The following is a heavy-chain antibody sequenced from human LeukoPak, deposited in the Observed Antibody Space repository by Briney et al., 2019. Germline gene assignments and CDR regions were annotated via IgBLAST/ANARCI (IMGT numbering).Heavy chain of an antibody. D-gene: IGHD6-19*01. CDR2: INPGGRDT. Sequence: GGSLRLSCVASGFTFSGYWMHWVRQAPGKGPVWVSRINPGGRDTVYADSVKGRFTISRDNVNNTLYLQMSSLTADDTAVYYCARESTVAGTYYFDYWGQGTLATV. CDR3: ARESTVAGTYYFDY. J-gene: IGHJ4*02. V-gene: IGHV3-74*01. CDR1: GFTFSGYW.